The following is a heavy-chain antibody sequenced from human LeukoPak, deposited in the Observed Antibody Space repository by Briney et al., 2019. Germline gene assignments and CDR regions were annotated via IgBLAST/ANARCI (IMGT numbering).Heavy chain of an antibody. CDR2: IKPDGSDT. CDR1: GFTFSHYW. V-gene: IGHV3-7*01. Sequence: GGSLRLSCAVSGFTFSHYWMSWVRQAPGKGLEWVANIKPDGSDTYYMDSVEGRFTISRDNAMSSLYLQMNSLRAEDTAVYYCARVGYNNHDLDFWGQGTLVTVSS. D-gene: IGHD1-1*01. CDR3: ARVGYNNHDLDF. J-gene: IGHJ4*02.